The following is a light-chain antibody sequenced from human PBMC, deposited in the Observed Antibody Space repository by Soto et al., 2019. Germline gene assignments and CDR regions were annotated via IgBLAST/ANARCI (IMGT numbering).Light chain of an antibody. J-gene: IGLJ6*01. CDR2: DVN. CDR3: CSYAVSNSSSYV. Sequence: QSALTQPRSVSGSPGQSVTISCTGTSSDVGRYNYVTWYQQYLGKAPKLMVYDVNKRPSGVPDRFSGSKSGNTASLTISGLQAEDEADYYCCSYAVSNSSSYVFGSGTKVTVL. CDR1: SSDVGRYNY. V-gene: IGLV2-11*01.